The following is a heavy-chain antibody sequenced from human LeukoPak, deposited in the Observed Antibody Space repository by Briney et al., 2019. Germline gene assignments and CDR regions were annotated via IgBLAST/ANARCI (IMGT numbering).Heavy chain of an antibody. J-gene: IGHJ4*02. V-gene: IGHV3-23*01. CDR3: AKDNLHCSGGSCYSGPIDY. CDR2: ISGSGGST. CDR1: GFTFSSYA. D-gene: IGHD2-15*01. Sequence: GGSLRLSCAASGFTFSSYAMSWVRQAPGKGLEWVSAISGSGGSTYYADSVKGRFTISRDNSKNTLYLQMNSLRAEDTAVYYCAKDNLHCSGGSCYSGPIDYWGQGTLVTVSS.